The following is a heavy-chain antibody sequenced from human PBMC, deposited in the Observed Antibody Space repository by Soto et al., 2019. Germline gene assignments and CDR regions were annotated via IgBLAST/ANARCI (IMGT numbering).Heavy chain of an antibody. Sequence: SETLSLTCTVSGGSISSYYWSWIRQPPGKGQEWIGYIYYSGSTNYNPSLKSRVTISVDTSKNQFSLKLSSVTAADTAVYYCARLRFLELIPTTYYYYGMDVWGQGTTVTVSS. J-gene: IGHJ6*02. CDR3: ARLRFLELIPTTYYYYGMDV. V-gene: IGHV4-59*01. D-gene: IGHD3-3*01. CDR2: IYYSGST. CDR1: GGSISSYY.